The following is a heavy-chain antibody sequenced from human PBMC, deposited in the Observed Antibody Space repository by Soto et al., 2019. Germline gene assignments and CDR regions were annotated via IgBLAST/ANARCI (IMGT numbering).Heavy chain of an antibody. CDR2: ISTYNANT. CDR3: ARELVRGVGSDY. Sequence: QVQLVQSGAEVKKPGASVKVSCKASGYTFTRYGIIWVRQATGQGLEWMGWISTYNANTKYAQKLQGRVTMTTDTSKSTAYMELRRLRSDDTDVFYCARELVRGVGSDYWGQGTLLTVSS. J-gene: IGHJ4*02. CDR1: GYTFTRYG. V-gene: IGHV1-18*01. D-gene: IGHD3-10*01.